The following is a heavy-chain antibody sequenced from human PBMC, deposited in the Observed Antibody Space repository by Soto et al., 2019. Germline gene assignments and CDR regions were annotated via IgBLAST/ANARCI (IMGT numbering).Heavy chain of an antibody. CDR3: TTDHGWQWLEVEDY. J-gene: IGHJ4*02. D-gene: IGHD6-19*01. Sequence: PGGSLRVSCAASGFTFTNAWMNWVRQAPGKGLEWVGRIKSKSDGGTIDYAAPVKGRFTISRDDSKNTLYLQMTSLKTEDTGIYYGTTDHGWQWLEVEDYWGQGTLVPVSS. V-gene: IGHV3-15*07. CDR2: IKSKSDGGTI. CDR1: GFTFTNAW.